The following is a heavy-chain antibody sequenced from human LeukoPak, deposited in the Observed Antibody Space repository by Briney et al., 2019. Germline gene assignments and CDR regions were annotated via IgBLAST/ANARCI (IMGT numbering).Heavy chain of an antibody. CDR2: ISVTGGTT. D-gene: IGHD3-10*01. CDR1: GFTFSTYA. J-gene: IGHJ4*02. V-gene: IGHV3-23*01. CDR3: ANLGRSVVYYGSD. Sequence: GGSLRLSCAASGFTFSTYAMSWVRKAPGKGLGWVSAISVTGGTTYYADSVKGRFTISRDNSKNTLYLQMNSLRAEDTAVYYCANLGRSVVYYGSDWGQGTLVTVSS.